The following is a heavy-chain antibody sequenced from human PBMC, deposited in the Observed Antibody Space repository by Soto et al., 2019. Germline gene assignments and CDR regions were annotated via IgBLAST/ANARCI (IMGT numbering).Heavy chain of an antibody. V-gene: IGHV3-23*01. Sequence: EVQLLESGGGLVQPGRSLRLSCAASGFTFTNYAMTWVRQAPGKGLEWVSSISGRGGSTYYADSAKGRFTISRDNFKNTLSLQMDSLRAEDTAVYFCGKDPNGDYVGAFEIWGQGTMVTVSS. D-gene: IGHD4-17*01. CDR1: GFTFTNYA. J-gene: IGHJ3*02. CDR3: GKDPNGDYVGAFEI. CDR2: ISGRGGST.